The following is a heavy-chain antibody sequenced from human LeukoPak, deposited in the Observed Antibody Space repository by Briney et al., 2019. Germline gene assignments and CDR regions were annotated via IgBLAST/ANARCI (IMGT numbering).Heavy chain of an antibody. CDR2: IYYTGIT. CDR1: GGSISSYY. D-gene: IGHD3-16*02. Sequence: SETLSLTCTVSGGSISSYYWSWIRQPPGKGLEWIGYIYYTGITNYNPYLESRVTISVDTSKNQFSLKLNSVTAADAAVYYCTRHDAVPVIGHGMGVWGQGTTVTVSS. CDR3: TRHDAVPVIGHGMGV. V-gene: IGHV4-59*08. J-gene: IGHJ6*02.